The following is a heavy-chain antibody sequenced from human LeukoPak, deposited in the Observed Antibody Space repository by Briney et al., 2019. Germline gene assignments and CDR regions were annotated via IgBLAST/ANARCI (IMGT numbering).Heavy chain of an antibody. CDR2: IRYDGNNK. J-gene: IGHJ3*02. V-gene: IGHV3-30*02. Sequence: PGGSLRLSCAASGFTFSDYSMHWVRQAPGKGLNWVAFIRYDGNNKYYADSVKGRFTISRDNANNSLYLQMNSLRAEDTAVYYCARDRKGGKQRHPAPYVFDIWGQGTMVTVSS. CDR1: GFTFSDYS. CDR3: ARDRKGGKQRHPAPYVFDI. D-gene: IGHD6-25*01.